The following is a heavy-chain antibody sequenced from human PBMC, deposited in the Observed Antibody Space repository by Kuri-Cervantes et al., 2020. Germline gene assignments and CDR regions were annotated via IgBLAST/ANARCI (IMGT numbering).Heavy chain of an antibody. CDR2: ISPYNGNT. D-gene: IGHD2-2*01. V-gene: IGHV1-18*01. CDR3: ARDQLVVAPAAFRYMDV. Sequence: ASVKVSCKASGYTFTSYGIRWVRQAPGQGLEWMGWISPYNGNTHYAQKFQGRVTMTTDTSTSTAYMELRSLRFDDTAVYYCARDQLVVAPAAFRYMDVWGKGTTVTVSS. CDR1: GYTFTSYG. J-gene: IGHJ6*03.